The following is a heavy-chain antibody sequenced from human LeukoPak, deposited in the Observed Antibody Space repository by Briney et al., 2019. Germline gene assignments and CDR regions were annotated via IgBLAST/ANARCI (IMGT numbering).Heavy chain of an antibody. CDR3: ARVVAVTGTPVYYMDV. Sequence: ASVKVSCKASGYMFTGYYMHWVRQAPGQGLEWTGWINPNSGGTNYAQKFQGRVTMTRDTSISTAYMDLNRLRSDDTAVYYCARVVAVTGTPVYYMDVWGKGTTVTLSS. D-gene: IGHD6-19*01. J-gene: IGHJ6*03. V-gene: IGHV1-2*02. CDR2: INPNSGGT. CDR1: GYMFTGYY.